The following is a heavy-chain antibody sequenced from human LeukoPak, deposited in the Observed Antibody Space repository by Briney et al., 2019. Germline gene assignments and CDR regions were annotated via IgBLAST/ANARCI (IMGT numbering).Heavy chain of an antibody. CDR3: ARGVYIAAAQYGY. D-gene: IGHD6-13*01. V-gene: IGHV4-59*01. CDR2: IYYSGTT. J-gene: IGHJ4*02. CDR1: GGSISIYY. Sequence: KPSETLSLTCTASGGSISIYYWSWIRQPPGKGLEWIGYIYYSGTTNYNPSLKSRVTISVDTSKNQFSLKLSSVTAADTAVYYCARGVYIAAAQYGYWGQGTLVTVSS.